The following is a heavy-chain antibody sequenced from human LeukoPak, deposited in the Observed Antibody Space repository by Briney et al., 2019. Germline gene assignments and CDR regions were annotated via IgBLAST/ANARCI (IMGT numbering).Heavy chain of an antibody. J-gene: IGHJ4*02. CDR2: INHSGST. CDR1: GGSFSGYY. V-gene: IGHV4-34*01. Sequence: PSETLSLTCAVYGGSFSGYYWCWIRQPPGKGLEWIGEINHSGSTNYNPSLKSRVTISVDTSKNQFSLKLSSVTAADTAVYYCARGPMVITYDYWGQGTLVTVSS. CDR3: ARGPMVITYDY. D-gene: IGHD3-22*01.